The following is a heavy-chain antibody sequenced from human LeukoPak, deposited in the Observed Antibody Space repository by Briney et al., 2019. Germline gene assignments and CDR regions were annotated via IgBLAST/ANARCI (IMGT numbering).Heavy chain of an antibody. CDR1: GGSVSSRTYY. V-gene: IGHV4-61*03. CDR3: ARAPYYYDNSGYFRFDY. Sequence: SETLSLTCTVSGGSVSSRTYYWSWIRQPPGKGLEWIGYIYSSGSTNYNPSLKSRVTISVDTSKNHFSLKLTSVTAADTAVYYCARAPYYYDNSGYFRFDYWGQGTLVTVSS. J-gene: IGHJ4*02. CDR2: IYSSGST. D-gene: IGHD3-22*01.